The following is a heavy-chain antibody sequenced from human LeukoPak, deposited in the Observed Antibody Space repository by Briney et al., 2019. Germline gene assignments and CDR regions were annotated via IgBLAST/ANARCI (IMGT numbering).Heavy chain of an antibody. V-gene: IGHV5-51*01. J-gene: IGHJ4*02. Sequence: GESLKISCKGSGYSFTSYWIGWVRQMPGKGLEWMGIIYPGDSDTRYSPSFQGQVTISADKSISTAYLQWSSLKASDTAMYYCARTPGYCSSTSCYGIDYWGQGTLVTVSS. CDR1: GYSFTSYW. D-gene: IGHD2-2*03. CDR2: IYPGDSDT. CDR3: ARTPGYCSSTSCYGIDY.